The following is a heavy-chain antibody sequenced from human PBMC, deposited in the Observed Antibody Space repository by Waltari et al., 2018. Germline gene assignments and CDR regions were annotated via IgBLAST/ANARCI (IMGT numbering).Heavy chain of an antibody. D-gene: IGHD3-10*01. CDR1: GFTFSSYG. CDR3: ARGGSNSGSGSDNWFDP. Sequence: EVQLVESGGGLIQPGESLRLSCAASGFTFSSYGMIWVGQSRGRGLGEAASISTRSIYISYADAVKGRFTISRDNARKSLFLEMNTLRTDDTAIYYCARGGSNSGSGSDNWFDPWGQGTLVTVSS. J-gene: IGHJ5*02. CDR2: ISTRSIYI. V-gene: IGHV3-21*02.